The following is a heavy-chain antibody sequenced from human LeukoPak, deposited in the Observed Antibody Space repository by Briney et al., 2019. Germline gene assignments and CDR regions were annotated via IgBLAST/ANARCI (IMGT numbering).Heavy chain of an antibody. D-gene: IGHD1-26*01. CDR2: ISSSSSYI. V-gene: IGHV3-21*01. CDR1: GFTFSSYS. Sequence: PGGSLRLSCAASGFTFSSYSMNWVRQALGKGLEWVSSISSSSSYIYYADSVKGRFTISRDNAKNSLYLQMNSLRAEDTAVYYCARVESYLYYFDYWGQGTLVTVSS. CDR3: ARVESYLYYFDY. J-gene: IGHJ4*02.